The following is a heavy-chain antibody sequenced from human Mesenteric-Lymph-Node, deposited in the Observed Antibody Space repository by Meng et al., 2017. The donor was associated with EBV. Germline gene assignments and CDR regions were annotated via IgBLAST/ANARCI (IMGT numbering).Heavy chain of an antibody. CDR1: GRCVSGYY. J-gene: IGHJ4*02. Sequence: TVTRSLAGLVYGRCVSGYYWTCDRQPHGTGQEWIGEIHDRQSNNSTTYLDSRVSISADTSKNQITMKLSSVTGADTAVYYCESDCSGRTSCFDYWGQGTLVTVSS. D-gene: IGHD2-15*01. CDR3: ESDCSGRTSCFDY. CDR2: IHDRQSN. V-gene: IGHV4-34*01.